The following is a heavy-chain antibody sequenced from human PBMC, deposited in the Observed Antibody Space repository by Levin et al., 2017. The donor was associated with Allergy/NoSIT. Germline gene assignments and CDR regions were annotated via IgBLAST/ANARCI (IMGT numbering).Heavy chain of an antibody. CDR3: ARGRLAAQPDVFDG. D-gene: IGHD3-10*01. V-gene: IGHV3-30-3*01. CDR2: ISYDGSDK. CDR1: GFTFSRHA. Sequence: GGSLRLSCAASGFTFSRHALHWVRQAPGKGLEWVSFISYDGSDKYYADSVKGRFSISRDNSKNTLYLQINSLRPDDTSVYYCARGRLAAQPDVFDGWGHGTLVTVSS. J-gene: IGHJ3*01.